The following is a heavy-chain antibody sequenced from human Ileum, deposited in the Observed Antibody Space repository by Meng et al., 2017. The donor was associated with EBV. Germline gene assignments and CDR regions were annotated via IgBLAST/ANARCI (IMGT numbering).Heavy chain of an antibody. V-gene: IGHV3-21*06. J-gene: IGHJ4*02. CDR3: ARDKTGIREAGFDH. D-gene: IGHD6-19*01. CDR1: GVNISTYS. Sequence: EGEVVELGDGLVKPWGSLRFTCDVFGVNISTYSINWVRQAPGKGLEWVAAISSGSDYKFYADSVKGRFSSSRDNVKNLVYLQMSNLRGEDTALYYCARDKTGIREAGFDHWGQGTLVTVSS. CDR2: ISSGSDYK.